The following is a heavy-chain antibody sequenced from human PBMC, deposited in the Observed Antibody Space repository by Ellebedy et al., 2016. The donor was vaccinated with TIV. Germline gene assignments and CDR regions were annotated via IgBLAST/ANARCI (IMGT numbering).Heavy chain of an antibody. Sequence: GESLKISXAASGFTFNNYSMTWIRQAPGKGLEWVSYISSSGSTIYYADSVKGRFTISRDNAKNSLYLQMNSLRAEDTAVYYCARDRGGSYSPVDYWGQGTLVTVSS. CDR2: ISSSGSTI. V-gene: IGHV3-11*01. D-gene: IGHD1-26*01. J-gene: IGHJ4*02. CDR3: ARDRGGSYSPVDY. CDR1: GFTFNNYS.